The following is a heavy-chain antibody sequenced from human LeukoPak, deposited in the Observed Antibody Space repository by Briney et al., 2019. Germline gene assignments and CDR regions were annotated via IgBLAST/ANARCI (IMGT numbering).Heavy chain of an antibody. D-gene: IGHD2-2*01. V-gene: IGHV4-34*12. Sequence: SETLSLTCAVYGGSFSGYYWTWIRLPPGKGLEWMAEIVQSGRTNYSPSLESRLTLSVDTSKNQFSLKLRSVTAADTAVYYCARGSVFMGYASFDYWGQGALVTVSS. CDR1: GGSFSGYY. J-gene: IGHJ4*02. CDR3: ARGSVFMGYASFDY. CDR2: IVQSGRT.